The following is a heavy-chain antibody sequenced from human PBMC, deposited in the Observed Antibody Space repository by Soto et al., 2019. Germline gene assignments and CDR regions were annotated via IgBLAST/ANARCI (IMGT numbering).Heavy chain of an antibody. D-gene: IGHD6-6*01. Sequence: LSLTCAASGFTFSSYWMHWVRQAPGKGLVWVSRINSDGSSTSYADSVKGRFTISRDNAKNTLYLQMNSLRAEDTAVYYCATGRIAADAFDIWGQGTMVTVSS. CDR2: INSDGSST. J-gene: IGHJ3*02. V-gene: IGHV3-74*01. CDR3: ATGRIAADAFDI. CDR1: GFTFSSYW.